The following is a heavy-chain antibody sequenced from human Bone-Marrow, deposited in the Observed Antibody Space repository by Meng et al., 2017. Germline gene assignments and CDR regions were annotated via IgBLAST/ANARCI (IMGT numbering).Heavy chain of an antibody. V-gene: IGHV4-39*01. CDR3: ARHQWGWYYFDY. D-gene: IGHD6-19*01. J-gene: IGHJ4*02. CDR2: IYYSGST. CDR1: GGSISSSSYY. Sequence: QLQLQESGPGLVKPSETLSFTCTVSGGSISSSSYYWGWIRQPPGKGLEWIGSIYYSGSTYYNPSLKSRVTISVDTSKNQFSLKLRFVTAADTAVYYCARHQWGWYYFDYWGQGTLVTVSS.